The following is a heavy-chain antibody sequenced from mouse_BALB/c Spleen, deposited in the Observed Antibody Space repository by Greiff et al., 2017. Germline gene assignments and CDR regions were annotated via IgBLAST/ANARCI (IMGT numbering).Heavy chain of an antibody. CDR1: GYTFTSYY. V-gene: IGHV1S56*01. J-gene: IGHJ4*01. Sequence: VQLQQSGPELVKPGASVRISCKASGYTFTSYYIHWVKQRPGQGLEWIGWIYPGNVNTKYNEKFKGKATLTADKSSSTAYMQLSSLTSEDSAVYFCARFDYRYDKYAMDYWGQGTSVTVSS. CDR2: IYPGNVNT. D-gene: IGHD2-14*01. CDR3: ARFDYRYDKYAMDY.